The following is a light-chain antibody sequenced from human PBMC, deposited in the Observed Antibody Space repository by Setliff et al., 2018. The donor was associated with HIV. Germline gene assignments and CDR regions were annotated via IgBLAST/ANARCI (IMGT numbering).Light chain of an antibody. CDR2: DVF. CDR3: CSYAGTYSYI. J-gene: IGLJ1*01. Sequence: QSALAQPRSVSGSPGQSVTFSCTGSSSDVGGYNYVSWYQQHPGKAPKLILYDVFKRPSGVPDRFSGSKYGDTASLTISGLQSEDEADYYCCSYAGTYSYIFGSGTRSPS. CDR1: SSDVGGYNY. V-gene: IGLV2-11*01.